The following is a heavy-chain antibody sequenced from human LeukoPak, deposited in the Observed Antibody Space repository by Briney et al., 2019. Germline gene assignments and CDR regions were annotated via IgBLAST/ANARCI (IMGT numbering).Heavy chain of an antibody. CDR2: INHSGST. CDR1: GGSFSGYY. D-gene: IGHD6-19*01. J-gene: IGHJ4*02. V-gene: IGHV4-34*01. Sequence: KTSETLSLTCAVYGGSFSGYYWSWIRQPPGKGLEWIGEINHSGSTNYNPSLKSRVTISVDTSKNQFSLKLSSVTAADTAVYYCARIRPRIAVAGRRSTSNYFDYWGQGTLVTVSS. CDR3: ARIRPRIAVAGRRSTSNYFDY.